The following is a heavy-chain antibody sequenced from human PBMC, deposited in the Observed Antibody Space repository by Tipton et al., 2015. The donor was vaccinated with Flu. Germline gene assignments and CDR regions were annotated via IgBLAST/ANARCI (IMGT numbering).Heavy chain of an antibody. V-gene: IGHV3-30*04. Sequence: SLRLSCAASGFTFSSYAMHWVRQAPGKGLEWVAVISYDGSNKYYADSVKGRFTISRDNSKNTLYLQMNSPRAEDTAVYYCARRMSGWNAFDIWGQGTMVTVSS. D-gene: IGHD6-19*01. CDR3: ARRMSGWNAFDI. CDR1: GFTFSSYA. J-gene: IGHJ3*02. CDR2: ISYDGSNK.